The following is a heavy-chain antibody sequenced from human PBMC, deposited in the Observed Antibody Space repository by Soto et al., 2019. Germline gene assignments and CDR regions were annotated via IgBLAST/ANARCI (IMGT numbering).Heavy chain of an antibody. CDR2: INAGNGNT. CDR1: GYTFTSYA. Sequence: QVQLVQSGAEVKKPGASVKVSCKASGYTFTSYAMHWVRQAPGQRLEWMGWINAGNGNTKYSQKFQGRVTITRDTSASTAYMELSSLRSEDTAVYYCARGITMVRGVKYYYYGMDVWGQGTTVTVSS. CDR3: ARGITMVRGVKYYYYGMDV. D-gene: IGHD3-10*01. V-gene: IGHV1-3*01. J-gene: IGHJ6*02.